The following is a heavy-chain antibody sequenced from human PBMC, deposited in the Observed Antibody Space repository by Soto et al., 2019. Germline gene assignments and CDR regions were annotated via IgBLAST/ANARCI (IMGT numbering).Heavy chain of an antibody. V-gene: IGHV1-18*01. D-gene: IGHD4-17*01. J-gene: IGHJ4*02. CDR2: ISAYNGNT. CDR3: ARDSSPYGDYVGFDY. Sequence: ASAKTPSQASGYTFTRYGISWERQTPGQGLEWMGWISAYNGNTNYAQKLQGRVTMTTDTSTSTAYMELRSLRSDDTAVYYCARDSSPYGDYVGFDYWGQGTLVTVSS. CDR1: GYTFTRYG.